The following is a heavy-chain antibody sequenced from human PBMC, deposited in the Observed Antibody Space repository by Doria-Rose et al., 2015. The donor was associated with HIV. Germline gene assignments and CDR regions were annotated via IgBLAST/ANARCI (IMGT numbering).Heavy chain of an antibody. CDR3: ARIKSSRWYHKYYFDF. CDR1: GVSLSSPGMG. Sequence: QITLKESGPVLVKPTETLTLTCTVSGVSLSSPGMGVSWIRQPPGKALEWLANIFSDDEISYKTALKSRRTISRGTSKSQVVLIMTDMDPVDTATYYCARIKSSRWYHKYYFDFWGHGTLVIASA. V-gene: IGHV2-26*01. D-gene: IGHD6-13*01. CDR2: IFSDDEI. J-gene: IGHJ4*01.